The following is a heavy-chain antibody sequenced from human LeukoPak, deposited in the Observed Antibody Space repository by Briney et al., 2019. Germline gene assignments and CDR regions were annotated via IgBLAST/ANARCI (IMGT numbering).Heavy chain of an antibody. CDR1: GGSFSGYY. CDR2: INHSGST. J-gene: IGHJ5*02. Sequence: SETLSLTCAVYGGSFSGYYWSWIRQPPGKGLEWIGEINHSGSTNYNPSLKSRVTISVDTSKDQFSLKLSSVTAADTAVYYCAIHIVVVPAAKKKNWFDPWGQGTLVTVSS. CDR3: AIHIVVVPAAKKKNWFDP. D-gene: IGHD2-2*01. V-gene: IGHV4-34*01.